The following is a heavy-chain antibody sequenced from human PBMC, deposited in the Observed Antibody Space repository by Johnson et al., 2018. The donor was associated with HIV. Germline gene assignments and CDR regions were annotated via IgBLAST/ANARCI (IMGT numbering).Heavy chain of an antibody. CDR3: ARSYSGNSAFDI. CDR2: IKQDGSEK. CDR1: GFTLSSYW. D-gene: IGHD1-26*01. Sequence: VQLVESGGGLVQPGGSVRLSCAASGFTLSSYWMSWVRQAPEKGLEWVANIKQDGSEKDYVDSVKGRFTISRENAKNSVYLQTNSLRAEDTAAYYCARSYSGNSAFDIWGQGTMVTVSS. V-gene: IGHV3-7*01. J-gene: IGHJ3*02.